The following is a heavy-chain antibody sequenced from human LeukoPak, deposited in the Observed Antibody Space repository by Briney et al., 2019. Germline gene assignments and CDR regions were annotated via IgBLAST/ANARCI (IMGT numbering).Heavy chain of an antibody. D-gene: IGHD6-13*01. CDR1: GFTFDDYA. CDR2: ISWDGGST. CDR3: AKAARGYYYYMDV. J-gene: IGHJ6*03. Sequence: GSLRLSCAASGFTFDDYALHWVRQAPGKGLELVSLISWDGGSTYYADSVKGRFTVSRDNSKNSLYLQMNSLRAEDTALYYWAKAARGYYYYMDVWGKGTTVTVSS. V-gene: IGHV3-43D*03.